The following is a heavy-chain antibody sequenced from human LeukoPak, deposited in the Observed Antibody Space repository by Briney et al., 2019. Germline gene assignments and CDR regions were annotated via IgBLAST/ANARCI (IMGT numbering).Heavy chain of an antibody. D-gene: IGHD2-15*01. J-gene: IGHJ5*02. CDR2: IYYSGST. Sequence: SETLSLTCTVSGGSFSDYYWSWIRQSPGKGLEWIGSIYYSGSTYYNPSLKSRVTISVDTSKNQFSLKLSSVTAADTAVYYCARSTYCSGGSCSHNWFDPWGQGTLVTVSS. CDR3: ARSTYCSGGSCSHNWFDP. CDR1: GGSFSDYY. V-gene: IGHV4-59*12.